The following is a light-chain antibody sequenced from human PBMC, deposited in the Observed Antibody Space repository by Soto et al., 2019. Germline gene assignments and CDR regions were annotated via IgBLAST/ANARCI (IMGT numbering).Light chain of an antibody. CDR1: SSDAGGYNY. V-gene: IGLV2-14*03. Sequence: QSVLTQPASVSGSPGQSITISCTGTSSDAGGYNYVSWYQQHPGKALKLMIYDVTNRPSGVSNRFSGYKSGNTASLSISWLQAEDEADYYCSSYTSSSTYVFGTGTKVTVL. J-gene: IGLJ1*01. CDR3: SSYTSSSTYV. CDR2: DVT.